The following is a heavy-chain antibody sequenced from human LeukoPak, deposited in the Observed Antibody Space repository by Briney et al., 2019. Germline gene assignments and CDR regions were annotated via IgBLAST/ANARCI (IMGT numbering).Heavy chain of an antibody. CDR2: INHSGST. CDR1: GGSFSGYY. CDR3: ARQLNAFDI. D-gene: IGHD5-18*01. Sequence: SETLSLTCAVYGGSFSGYYWSWIRQPPGKGLEWIGEINHSGSTNYNPSLKSRVTISVDTSKNQFSLKLSSVTAADTAVYHCARQLNAFDIWGQGTMVTVSS. V-gene: IGHV4-34*01. J-gene: IGHJ3*02.